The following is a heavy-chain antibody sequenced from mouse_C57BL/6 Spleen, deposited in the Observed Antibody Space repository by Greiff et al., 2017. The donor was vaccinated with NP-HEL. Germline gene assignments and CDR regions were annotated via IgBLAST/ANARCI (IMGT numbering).Heavy chain of an antibody. CDR3: VRPPHYDYDETASWFAY. J-gene: IGHJ3*01. V-gene: IGHV10-1*01. CDR1: GFSFNTYA. CDR2: IRSKSNNYAT. Sequence: DVHLVESGGGLVQPKGSLKLSCAASGFSFNTYAMNWVRQAPGKGLEWVARIRSKSNNYATYYADSVKDRFTISRDDSESMLYLQMNNLKTEDTAMYYCVRPPHYDYDETASWFAYWGQGTLVTVSA. D-gene: IGHD2-4*01.